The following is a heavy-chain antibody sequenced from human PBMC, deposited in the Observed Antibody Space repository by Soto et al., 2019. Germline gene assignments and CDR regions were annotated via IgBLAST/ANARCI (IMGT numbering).Heavy chain of an antibody. D-gene: IGHD3-9*01. CDR3: AKVPLALRYFDY. V-gene: IGHV3-30*18. CDR2: ISSDGNSK. Sequence: QVQLVDSGGDMVQPGMSLRLSCAASGFTFSNYAMYWVRQAPGKGLEWVAVISSDGNSKYYADSVKGRFTISRDNSKNTLYLQMNRLRTEDTAVYYCAKVPLALRYFDYWGQGTLVTVSS. CDR1: GFTFSNYA. J-gene: IGHJ4*02.